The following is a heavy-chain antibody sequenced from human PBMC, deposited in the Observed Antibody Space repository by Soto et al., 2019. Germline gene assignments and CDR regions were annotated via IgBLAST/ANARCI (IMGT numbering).Heavy chain of an antibody. J-gene: IGHJ6*02. CDR3: AKGDGFILAV. CDR1: GFTVNSNY. Sequence: EVQVLAPGGGLIQPGGSLRLSCAASGFTVNSNYMSWVRQAPGEGLQWVSITNTGGTTYYADSVKGRFTVSRDNSKNTLYLQMSSLRAEDMAVYYCAKGDGFILAVWGQGTTVSVSS. D-gene: IGHD1-26*01. V-gene: IGHV3-53*01. CDR2: TNTGGTT.